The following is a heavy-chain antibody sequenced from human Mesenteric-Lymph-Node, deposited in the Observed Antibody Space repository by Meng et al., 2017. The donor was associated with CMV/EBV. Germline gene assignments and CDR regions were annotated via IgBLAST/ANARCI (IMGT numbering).Heavy chain of an antibody. Sequence: NASGYTFTSYGITWVRQAPGQGLEWVGWISAYNGNTNYAQKLQGRVTMTRDTFTTTAFMELSRLRSDDTAVYYCARTPDGYNFYYFDYWGQGTLVTVSS. J-gene: IGHJ4*02. CDR3: ARTPDGYNFYYFDY. CDR2: ISAYNGNT. V-gene: IGHV1-18*01. CDR1: GYTFTSYG. D-gene: IGHD5-24*01.